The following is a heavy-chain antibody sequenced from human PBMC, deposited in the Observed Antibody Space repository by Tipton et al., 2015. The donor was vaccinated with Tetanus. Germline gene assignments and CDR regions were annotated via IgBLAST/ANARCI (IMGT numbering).Heavy chain of an antibody. Sequence: QLVQSGAEVKKPGESLRISCKGSGYSFTSYWISWVRQMPGKGLEWMGRIDPSDSYTNYSPSFQGHVTISADKSISTAYLQWSSLKASDTAMYYCARPDSGFGELSPSWGSYGMDVWGQGTTVTVSS. J-gene: IGHJ6*02. V-gene: IGHV5-10-1*01. D-gene: IGHD3-10*01. CDR1: GYSFTSYW. CDR3: ARPDSGFGELSPSWGSYGMDV. CDR2: IDPSDSYT.